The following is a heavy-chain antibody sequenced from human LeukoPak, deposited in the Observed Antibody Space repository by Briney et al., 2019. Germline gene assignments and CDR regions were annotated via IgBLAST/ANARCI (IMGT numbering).Heavy chain of an antibody. V-gene: IGHV3-30*02. Sequence: GGSLRLSCAASGFTFSSYGMHWVRQAPGKGLEWVAFIRYDGSNKYYADSVKGRFTISRDNSKNTLYLQMNGLRAEDTAVYYCGRLGMIQAYSTEDYWGQGTLVTVSS. D-gene: IGHD6-13*01. CDR2: IRYDGSNK. J-gene: IGHJ4*02. CDR1: GFTFSSYG. CDR3: GRLGMIQAYSTEDY.